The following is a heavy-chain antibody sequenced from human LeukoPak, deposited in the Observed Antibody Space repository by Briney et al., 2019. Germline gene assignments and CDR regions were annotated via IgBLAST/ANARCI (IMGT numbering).Heavy chain of an antibody. J-gene: IGHJ4*02. CDR3: ARETSGSAFDY. V-gene: IGHV1-46*01. Sequence: ASVKVSCKASGYTFTSYGISWVRQAPGQGLEWMGIINPSGGSTSYAQKFQGRVTMTRDMSTSTVYMELSSLRSEDTAVYYCARETSGSAFDYWGQGTLVTVSS. CDR2: INPSGGST. CDR1: GYTFTSYG. D-gene: IGHD1-26*01.